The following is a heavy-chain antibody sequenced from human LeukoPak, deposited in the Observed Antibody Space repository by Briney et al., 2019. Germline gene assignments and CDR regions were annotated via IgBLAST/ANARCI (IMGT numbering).Heavy chain of an antibody. V-gene: IGHV3-48*02. CDR1: GFTFSSYS. CDR2: ISSSSSTI. Sequence: GGSLRLSCAASGFTFSSYSMNWVRQAPGKGLEWVSYISSSSSTIYYADSVKGRSTISRDNAKNSLYLQMNSLRDEDTAVYYCARDRLPPDYGDYGAFDIWGQGTMVTVSS. D-gene: IGHD4-17*01. J-gene: IGHJ3*02. CDR3: ARDRLPPDYGDYGAFDI.